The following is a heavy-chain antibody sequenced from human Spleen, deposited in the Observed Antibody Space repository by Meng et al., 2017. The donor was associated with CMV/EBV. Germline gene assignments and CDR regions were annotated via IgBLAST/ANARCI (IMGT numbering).Heavy chain of an antibody. Sequence: GESLKISCAASGFTFSSYGMHWVRQAPGKGLEWVSYISSSGSTIYYADSVKGRFTISRDNAKNSLYLQMNSLRAEDTAVYYCARDGDMVRGVIMGIHYYYGMDVWGQGTTVTVSS. V-gene: IGHV3-48*04. CDR1: GFTFSSYG. CDR3: ARDGDMVRGVIMGIHYYYGMDV. CDR2: ISSSGSTI. J-gene: IGHJ6*02. D-gene: IGHD3-10*01.